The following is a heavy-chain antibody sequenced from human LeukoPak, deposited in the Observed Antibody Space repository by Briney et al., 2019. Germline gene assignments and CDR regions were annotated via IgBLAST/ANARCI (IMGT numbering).Heavy chain of an antibody. CDR2: ISSSSSYI. CDR1: GFTFSSYS. D-gene: IGHD2-15*01. J-gene: IGHJ4*02. Sequence: GGSLRLSCAASGFTFSSYSMNWVRQAPGKGLEWVSSISSSSSYIYYADSVKGRFTISRDNAKNSLYLQMNSLRAEDTAVYYCARVLIRCSGGSCYSKRPYDYWGQGTLVTVSS. CDR3: ARVLIRCSGGSCYSKRPYDY. V-gene: IGHV3-21*01.